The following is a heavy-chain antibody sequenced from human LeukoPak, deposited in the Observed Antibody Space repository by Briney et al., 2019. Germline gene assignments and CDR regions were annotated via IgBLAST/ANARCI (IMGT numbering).Heavy chain of an antibody. Sequence: GGSLRLSCAASGFTFSSYAMHWVRQAPGKGLEWVAVISYDGSNKYYADSVKGRFTISRDNSKNTLYLQMNSLRAEDTAVYYCAREGHIAVAGTAFDYWGQGTLVTVSS. J-gene: IGHJ4*02. CDR3: AREGHIAVAGTAFDY. D-gene: IGHD6-19*01. V-gene: IGHV3-30-3*01. CDR2: ISYDGSNK. CDR1: GFTFSSYA.